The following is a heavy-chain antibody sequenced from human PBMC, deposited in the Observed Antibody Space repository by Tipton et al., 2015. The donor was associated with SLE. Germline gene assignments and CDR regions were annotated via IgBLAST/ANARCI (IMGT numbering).Heavy chain of an antibody. CDR3: ARDIAGPGGYYYMDV. J-gene: IGHJ6*03. V-gene: IGHV4-59*11. D-gene: IGHD6-13*01. CDR2: IYYSGRT. CDR1: GDSIKSHY. Sequence: TLSLTCTAPGDSIKSHYWTWIRQPSGKGLEWIGYIYYSGRTNYNPSLKSRVTISVDTSNNQFSLNLSSVTAADTAVYFCARDIAGPGGYYYMDVWGKGTTVSVSS.